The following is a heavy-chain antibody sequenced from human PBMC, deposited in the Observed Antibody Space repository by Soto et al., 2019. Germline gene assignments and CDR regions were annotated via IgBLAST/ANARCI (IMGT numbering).Heavy chain of an antibody. Sequence: ASVKVSCKASGYTFTSYDINWVRQATGQGLEWMGWMNPNSGNTGYAQKFQGRVTMTRNTSISTAYMELSSLRSEDTAVYYCARYCSSTSCYTGSGDYWGQGTLVTVSS. CDR1: GYTFTSYD. J-gene: IGHJ4*02. V-gene: IGHV1-8*01. D-gene: IGHD2-2*02. CDR2: MNPNSGNT. CDR3: ARYCSSTSCYTGSGDY.